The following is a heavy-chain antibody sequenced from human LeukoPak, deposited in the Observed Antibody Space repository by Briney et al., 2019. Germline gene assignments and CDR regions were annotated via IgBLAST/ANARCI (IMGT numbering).Heavy chain of an antibody. CDR2: IYVNGNT. J-gene: IGHJ4*02. Sequence: SETLSLSCNVSGVSISDHVWNWIRQPAGKGLGWIGRIYVNGNTNYNPSLMSRVTISKDRSKNQFSLKLRSLTAADTAVYYCARDAPNERSGFGRQGLNDYFDHWGQGTLVTVSS. CDR3: ARDAPNERSGFGRQGLNDYFDH. V-gene: IGHV4-4*07. CDR1: GVSISDHV. D-gene: IGHD3-22*01.